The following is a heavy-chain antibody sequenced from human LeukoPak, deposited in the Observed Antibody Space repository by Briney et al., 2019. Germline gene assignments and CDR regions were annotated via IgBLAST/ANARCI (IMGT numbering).Heavy chain of an antibody. CDR1: GYTFTSYY. Sequence: GASVKVSCKASGYTFTSYYMHWVRQAPGRGLEWMGIINPSGGSNSYAQKFQGRVTMTRDTSTRTVYMELSSLRSADTAVYYCARGPTVVTSRLLDYWGQGTLVTVSS. D-gene: IGHD4-23*01. CDR2: INPSGGSN. J-gene: IGHJ4*02. CDR3: ARGPTVVTSRLLDY. V-gene: IGHV1-46*01.